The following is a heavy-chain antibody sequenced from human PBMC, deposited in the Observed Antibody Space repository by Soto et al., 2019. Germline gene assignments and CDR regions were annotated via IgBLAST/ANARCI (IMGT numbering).Heavy chain of an antibody. CDR3: ARQLRDGYAAFGWFDP. D-gene: IGHD5-12*01. Sequence: EVQLVESGGGLIQPGGSLRLSCAASGFTVSSNYMSWVRQAPGKGLEWVSVIYSGGSTYYADSVKGRFTISRDNSKNTLSLQMNGLRAEDTAVYYCARQLRDGYAAFGWFDPWGQGTLVTVSS. V-gene: IGHV3-53*01. CDR2: IYSGGST. J-gene: IGHJ5*02. CDR1: GFTVSSNY.